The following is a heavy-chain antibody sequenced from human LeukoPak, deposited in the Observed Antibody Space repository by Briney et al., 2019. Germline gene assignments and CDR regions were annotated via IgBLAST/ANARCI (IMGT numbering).Heavy chain of an antibody. J-gene: IGHJ4*02. CDR3: AKDACGGDCYPDRYYFDY. V-gene: IGHV3-23*01. Sequence: PGGSLRLSCAASGFTFSSYAMSWVRQAPGKGLEWVSAISGSGGSTYYADSVKGRFTISRDNSKNTLYLQMNSLRAEDTAVYYCAKDACGGDCYPDRYYFDYWGQGTLVTVSS. CDR2: ISGSGGST. D-gene: IGHD2-21*02. CDR1: GFTFSSYA.